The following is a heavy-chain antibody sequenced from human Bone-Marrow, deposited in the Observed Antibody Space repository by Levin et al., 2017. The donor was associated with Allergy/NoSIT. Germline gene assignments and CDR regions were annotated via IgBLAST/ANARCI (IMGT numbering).Heavy chain of an antibody. V-gene: IGHV4-39*01. CDR3: ARGEMATTDY. CDR1: GGSISSSSYY. J-gene: IGHJ4*02. D-gene: IGHD5-24*01. Sequence: SETLSLTCTVSGGSISSSSYYWGWIRQPPGKGLEWIGSIYYSGSTYYNPSLKSRVTISVDTSKNQFSLKLSSVTAADTAVYYCARGEMATTDYWGQGTLVTVSS. CDR2: IYYSGST.